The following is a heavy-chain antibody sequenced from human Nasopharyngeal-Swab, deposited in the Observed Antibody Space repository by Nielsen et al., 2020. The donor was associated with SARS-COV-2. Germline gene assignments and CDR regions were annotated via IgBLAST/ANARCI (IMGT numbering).Heavy chain of an antibody. CDR1: GFIFSDYY. CDR2: IKQDGSEK. CDR3: ARDVRQRTGDY. Sequence: GESLKISCAASGFIFSDYYMSWLRQAPGKGLEWVGNIKQDGSEKYYVDSVKGRFTISRDNAKNSLYLQMNSLRAEDTAVYYCARDVRQRTGDYWGQGTLVTVSS. J-gene: IGHJ4*02. V-gene: IGHV3-7*01. D-gene: IGHD1-1*01.